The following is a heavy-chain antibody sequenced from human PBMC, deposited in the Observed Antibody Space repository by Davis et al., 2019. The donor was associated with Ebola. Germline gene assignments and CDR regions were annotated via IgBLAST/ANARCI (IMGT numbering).Heavy chain of an antibody. D-gene: IGHD3-10*01. V-gene: IGHV3-9*01. CDR3: ASHGMVRGVMDYYYGMDV. J-gene: IGHJ6*04. CDR1: GFTFDDYA. CDR2: ISWNSDSI. Sequence: PGGSLRLSCAASGFTFDDYAMHWVRQAPGKGLEWVSGISWNSDSIGYADSVKGRFTISRDNAKNSLYLQMNSLRAEDTALYYCASHGMVRGVMDYYYGMDVWGKGTTVTVSS.